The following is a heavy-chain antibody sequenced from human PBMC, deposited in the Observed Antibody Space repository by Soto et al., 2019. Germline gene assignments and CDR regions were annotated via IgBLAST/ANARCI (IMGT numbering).Heavy chain of an antibody. CDR3: ARIGSERDYGMDV. J-gene: IGHJ6*02. Sequence: PGGSLRLSCAASGFTFSSYWMHWVRQAPGKGLVWVSRINSDGSSTSYADSVKGRFTISRDNAKNTLYLQMNSLRAEDTAVYYCARIGSERDYGMDVWGQGTTVTVSS. CDR2: INSDGSST. D-gene: IGHD3-10*01. CDR1: GFTFSSYW. V-gene: IGHV3-74*01.